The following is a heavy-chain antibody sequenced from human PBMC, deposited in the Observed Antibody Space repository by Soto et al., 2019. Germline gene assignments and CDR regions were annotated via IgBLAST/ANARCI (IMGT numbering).Heavy chain of an antibody. Sequence: QITLKESGPTLVKPTQTLTLACTCSGFSVNKTGVGVAWIRQPPGKALEWLALIYWNGETTYTPSLKSRLTVTRDTAKNQVVLTVTHLDPVDTGTYFCAHRRGHDYGRDFDSWGPGIPVTVSS. J-gene: IGHJ4*02. D-gene: IGHD4-17*01. CDR1: GFSVNKTGVG. V-gene: IGHV2-5*01. CDR2: IYWNGET. CDR3: AHRRGHDYGRDFDS.